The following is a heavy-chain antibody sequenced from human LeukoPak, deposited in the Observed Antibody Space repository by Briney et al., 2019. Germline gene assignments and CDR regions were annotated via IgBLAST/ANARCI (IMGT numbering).Heavy chain of an antibody. J-gene: IGHJ5*02. Sequence: GGSLRLSCAAYGFTFSSYAMSWVRQAPGKGLEWVSAISGSGGSTYYADSVKGRFTISRDNSKNALHLQMNSLRAEDTAVYYCAKDPRGEGWFDPWGQGTLVTVSS. CDR2: ISGSGGST. CDR1: GFTFSSYA. D-gene: IGHD3-16*01. CDR3: AKDPRGEGWFDP. V-gene: IGHV3-23*01.